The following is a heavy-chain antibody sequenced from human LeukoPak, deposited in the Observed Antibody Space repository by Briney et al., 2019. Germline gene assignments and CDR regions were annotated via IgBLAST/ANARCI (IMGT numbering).Heavy chain of an antibody. CDR2: ISSSGSTI. D-gene: IGHD5-24*01. CDR1: GFTFSSYE. CDR3: ARDLWASGYNAPAFDI. Sequence: GGSLRLSCAASGFTFSSYEMNWVRQAPGKGLEWVSYISSSGSTIYYADSVKGRFTISRDNAKNSLYLQMNSLRAEGTAVYYCARDLWASGYNAPAFDIWGQGTMVTVSS. J-gene: IGHJ3*02. V-gene: IGHV3-48*03.